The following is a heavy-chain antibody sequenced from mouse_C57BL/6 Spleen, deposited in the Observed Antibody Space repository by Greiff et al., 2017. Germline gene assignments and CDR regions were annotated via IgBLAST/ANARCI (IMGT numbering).Heavy chain of an antibody. CDR3: ARLGPRGY. Sequence: EVQLQQSGAELVKPGASVKLSCTASGFNIKDYYMHWVKQRTEQGLEWIGRIVPEDGGTKYAPNFQGKAPITADTSSNTAYLQLSSLTSEDTASYYCARLGPRGYWGQGTTLTVSS. CDR1: GFNIKDYY. J-gene: IGHJ2*01. D-gene: IGHD3-3*01. V-gene: IGHV14-2*01. CDR2: IVPEDGGT.